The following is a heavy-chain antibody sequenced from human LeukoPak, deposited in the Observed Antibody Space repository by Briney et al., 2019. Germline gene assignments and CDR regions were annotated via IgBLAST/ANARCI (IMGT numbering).Heavy chain of an antibody. CDR3: AREGPGIRPADYGMDV. D-gene: IGHD6-13*01. CDR2: INPNSGGT. J-gene: IGHJ6*02. CDR1: GYTFTGYY. Sequence: LWASVKVSCKASGYTFTGYYMHWVRQAPGQGLEWMGWINPNSGGTNYAQKFQGRVTMTRDTSISTAYMELSRLRSDDTAVYYCAREGPGIRPADYGMDVWGQGTTVTVSS. V-gene: IGHV1-2*02.